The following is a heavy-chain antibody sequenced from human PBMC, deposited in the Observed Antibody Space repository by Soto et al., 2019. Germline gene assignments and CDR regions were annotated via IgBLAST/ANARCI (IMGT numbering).Heavy chain of an antibody. CDR1: GFTFSSYA. D-gene: IGHD4-17*01. J-gene: IGHJ4*02. Sequence: EVQLLESGGGLVQPGGSLRLSCAASGFTFSSYAMSWVRQAPGKGLEWVSAISGSGGSTYYADSVKGRFTISRDNSKNTLYLQMNSLRAEDTAVYYCAICYGDYITALDYWGQGTLVTVSS. V-gene: IGHV3-23*01. CDR2: ISGSGGST. CDR3: AICYGDYITALDY.